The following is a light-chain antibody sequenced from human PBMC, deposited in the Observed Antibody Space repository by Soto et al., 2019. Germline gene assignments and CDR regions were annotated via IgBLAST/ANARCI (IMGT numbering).Light chain of an antibody. CDR2: DVS. CDR1: SSDVGGYNY. Sequence: QSVLDQPASVSGSPGQSITISCTGTSSDVGGYNYVSWYQQHPVKAPKLLIYDVSDRPSGVSIRFSGSKSGNTASLTISGLQAEDEADYYCGSYTTSSTLVFGTGTKVTVL. V-gene: IGLV2-14*03. J-gene: IGLJ1*01. CDR3: GSYTTSSTLV.